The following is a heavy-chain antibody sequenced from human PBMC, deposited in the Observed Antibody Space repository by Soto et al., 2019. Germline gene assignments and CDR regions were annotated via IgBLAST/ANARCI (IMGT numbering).Heavy chain of an antibody. V-gene: IGHV4-31*03. CDR3: ARLATAAAYCHSTRSYLKEGYFHY. D-gene: IGHD2-2*01. CDR2: IYYTGST. J-gene: IGHJ4*02. Sequence: QVQLQESGPGLVKPSQTLSLTCSVSGVSITSDGNYWTWIRQHPGKGLEWVGHIYYTGSTDFSPSLTSRVTLSVDTSPTPFSLTLSSVTAAATAVYYCARLATAAAYCHSTRSYLKEGYFHYCGPGALVTVSP. CDR1: GVSITSDGNY.